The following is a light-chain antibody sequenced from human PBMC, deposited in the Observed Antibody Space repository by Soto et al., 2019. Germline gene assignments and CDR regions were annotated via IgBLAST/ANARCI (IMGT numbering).Light chain of an antibody. CDR2: DTS. J-gene: IGKJ2*02. CDR1: QSLTNSF. Sequence: EFVLTQSPGTLSLSPGERATLSCRASQSLTNSFIAWYQQRPGQAPRLLIYDTSSRASGIPDRFSGSGSGTDFTLTISRLETEDFAVYYCQQYNNWPPCTGXQGT. CDR3: QQYNNWPPCT. V-gene: IGKV3-20*01.